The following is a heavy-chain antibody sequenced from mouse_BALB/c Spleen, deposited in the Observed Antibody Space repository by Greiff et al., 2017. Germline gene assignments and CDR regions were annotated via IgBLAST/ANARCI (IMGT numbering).Heavy chain of an antibody. CDR2: ISYSGST. J-gene: IGHJ3*01. V-gene: IGHV3-2*02. D-gene: IGHD2-14*01. Sequence: EVKLMESGPGLVKPSQSLSLTCTVTGYSITSDYAWNWIRQFPGNKLEWMGYISYSGSTSYNPSLKSRISITRDTSKNQFFLQLNSVTTEDTATYYCARLNYYRYLFAYWGQGTLVTVSA. CDR1: GYSITSDYA. CDR3: ARLNYYRYLFAY.